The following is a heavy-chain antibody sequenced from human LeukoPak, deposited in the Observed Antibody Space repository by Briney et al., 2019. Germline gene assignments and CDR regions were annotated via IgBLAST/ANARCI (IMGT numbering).Heavy chain of an antibody. D-gene: IGHD2-21*02. CDR3: ARVNRVTAIQELDY. CDR1: GFTFRDYY. J-gene: IGHJ4*02. CDR2: ISSSGSTI. V-gene: IGHV3-11*01. Sequence: GGSQRLFCAASGFTFRDYYMSLTRQATGKGLEWVSYISSSGSTIFYADSVKGRFTISRDNAKSSLFLQMNRLRAEDTAVYYCARVNRVTAIQELDYWGQGTLVTVSS.